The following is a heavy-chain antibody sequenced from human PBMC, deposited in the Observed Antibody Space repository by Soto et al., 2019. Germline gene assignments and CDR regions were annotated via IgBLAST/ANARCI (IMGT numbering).Heavy chain of an antibody. J-gene: IGHJ6*02. D-gene: IGHD2-15*01. V-gene: IGHV1-18*04. Sequence: QVQLVQSGVEVKKPGASVKVSCKASGYTFISHGISWVRQAPGQGLEWMGWISGKNGNTNYAQKLQGRVTVTTDTSTSTAYMELRSLRSDATAVYYCARVSSSIVVVPDYGMDVWGQGTTVTVS. CDR2: ISGKNGNT. CDR3: ARVSSSIVVVPDYGMDV. CDR1: GYTFISHG.